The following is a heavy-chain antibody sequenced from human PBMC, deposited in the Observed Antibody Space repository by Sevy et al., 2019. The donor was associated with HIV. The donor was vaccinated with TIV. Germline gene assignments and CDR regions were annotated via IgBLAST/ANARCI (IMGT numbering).Heavy chain of an antibody. CDR3: ARPYYYDSSGYHLGY. D-gene: IGHD3-22*01. Sequence: GGSLRLSCAASGFTFSSYGMHWVRQAPGKGLEWVAVISYDGSNKYYADSVKGRFAISRDNSKNTRYLQMNSLRAEDTAVYYCARPYYYDSSGYHLGYWGQGTLVTVSS. V-gene: IGHV3-30*03. CDR2: ISYDGSNK. J-gene: IGHJ4*02. CDR1: GFTFSSYG.